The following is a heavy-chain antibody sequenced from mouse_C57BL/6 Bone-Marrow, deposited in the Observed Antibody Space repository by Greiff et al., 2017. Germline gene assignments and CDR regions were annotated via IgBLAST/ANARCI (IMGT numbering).Heavy chain of an antibody. Sequence: VKVVESGPGLVAPSQSLSITCTVSGFSLTSYGVSWVRQPPGKGLEWLGVIWGDGSTNYHSALISRLSISKDNSKSQVFLKLNSLQTDDTATYYCAKGKVITTVVATNYYAMDYWGQGTSVTVSS. CDR2: IWGDGST. CDR3: AKGKVITTVVATNYYAMDY. CDR1: GFSLTSYG. V-gene: IGHV2-3*01. J-gene: IGHJ4*01. D-gene: IGHD1-1*01.